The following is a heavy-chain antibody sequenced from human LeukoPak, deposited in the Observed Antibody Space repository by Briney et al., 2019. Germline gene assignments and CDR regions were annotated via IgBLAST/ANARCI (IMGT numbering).Heavy chain of an antibody. D-gene: IGHD4-17*01. CDR2: ISSSGSTI. CDR3: ARVYGDYYCYYYMDV. CDR1: GFTFSSYE. Sequence: GGSLRLSCAASGFTFSSYEMNWVRQAPGKGLEWVSYISSSGSTIYYADSVKGRFTISRDNAKNSLYLQMNSLRAEDTAVYYCARVYGDYYCYYYMDVWGKGTTVTVSS. J-gene: IGHJ6*03. V-gene: IGHV3-48*03.